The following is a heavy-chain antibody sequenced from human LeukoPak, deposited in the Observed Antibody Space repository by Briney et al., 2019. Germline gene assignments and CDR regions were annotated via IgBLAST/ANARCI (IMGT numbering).Heavy chain of an antibody. Sequence: PGGSLRLSCAASGFTFSSYSMNWVRQAPGKGLEWVSSISSSSSYIYYADSVKGRFTISRDNAKNSLYLQMNSLRAEDTAVYYCAKVGVLYSSGWHDFDYWGQGTLVTVSS. CDR1: GFTFSSYS. D-gene: IGHD6-19*01. J-gene: IGHJ4*02. V-gene: IGHV3-21*01. CDR2: ISSSSSYI. CDR3: AKVGVLYSSGWHDFDY.